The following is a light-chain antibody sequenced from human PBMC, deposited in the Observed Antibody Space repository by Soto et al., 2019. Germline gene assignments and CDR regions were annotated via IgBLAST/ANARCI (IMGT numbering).Light chain of an antibody. CDR3: QKYNSAPLT. V-gene: IGKV1-27*01. CDR2: AAS. Sequence: DIQMTQSPSSLSASIGDRVTITCRASQDITTYLAWYQQRPGKVPKLLIYAASTLQSGVPYRLSGSGSGTDLNLTIRSLQPEDVATYYCQKYNSAPLTFGGGTKVDIK. CDR1: QDITTY. J-gene: IGKJ4*01.